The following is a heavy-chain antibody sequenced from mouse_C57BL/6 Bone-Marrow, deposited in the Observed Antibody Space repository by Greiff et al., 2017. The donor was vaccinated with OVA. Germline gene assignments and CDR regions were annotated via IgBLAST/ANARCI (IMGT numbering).Heavy chain of an antibody. Sequence: VQLQQSGPELVKPGASVKLSCKASGYTFTSYDINWVKQRPGQGLEWIGWIYPRDGSTQYNEKFKGKATLTVDTSSSTAYMELHSLTSEDSAVEFCARPNYCGSRSWFAYWGQGTLVTVSA. D-gene: IGHD1-1*01. J-gene: IGHJ3*01. CDR3: ARPNYCGSRSWFAY. CDR1: GYTFTSYD. V-gene: IGHV1-85*01. CDR2: IYPRDGST.